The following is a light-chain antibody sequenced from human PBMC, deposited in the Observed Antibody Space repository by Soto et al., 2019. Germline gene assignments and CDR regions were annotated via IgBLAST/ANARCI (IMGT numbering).Light chain of an antibody. CDR2: GNS. J-gene: IGLJ3*02. CDR1: SSNIGAGYD. V-gene: IGLV1-40*01. Sequence: QSVLTQPPSVSGAPGQRVTISCTGSSSNIGAGYDVHWYQQLPGTAPKLLIYGNSNRPSGVPDRFSGSKSGTAASLAITGLQAEDEADYYCQYSDSSLSCGVFGGGTKLTVL. CDR3: QYSDSSLSCGV.